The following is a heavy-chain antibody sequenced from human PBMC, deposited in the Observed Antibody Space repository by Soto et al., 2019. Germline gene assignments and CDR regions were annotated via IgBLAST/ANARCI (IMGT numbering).Heavy chain of an antibody. Sequence: QLQLQESGSGLVKPSQTLSLTCAVSGGSXXXXXXXXXXXXXXXVTGLEWIGYIYHSGSTYYNPSLKIXVTLXXDRSRXXXSLXLRFXTAXETAVYYGARGLVVAAQHWGQGTLVTVYS. CDR2: IYHSGST. CDR3: ARGLVVAAQH. J-gene: IGHJ4*02. D-gene: IGHD2-15*01. V-gene: IGHV4-30-2*01. CDR1: GGSXXXXXXX.